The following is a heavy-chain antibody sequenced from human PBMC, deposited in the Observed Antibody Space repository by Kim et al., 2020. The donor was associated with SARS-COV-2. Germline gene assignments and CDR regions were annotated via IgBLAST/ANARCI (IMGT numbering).Heavy chain of an antibody. J-gene: IGHJ4*02. D-gene: IGHD3-9*01. V-gene: IGHV1-46*01. CDR3: AREQTAGFYNY. CDR2: INPIGGKT. CDR1: GYIFITYH. Sequence: ASVKVSCKASGYIFITYHMHWVRQAPGQGLEWMGIINPIGGKTYYAEKFQGRFTVTTDTSASTVYMELSSLKSEDTAIYYCAREQTAGFYNYWGQGTLVPVSS.